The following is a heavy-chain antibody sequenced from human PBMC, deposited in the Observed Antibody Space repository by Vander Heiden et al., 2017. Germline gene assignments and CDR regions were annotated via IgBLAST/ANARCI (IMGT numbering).Heavy chain of an antibody. CDR2: ISGSGGST. D-gene: IGHD2-15*01. Sequence: EVQLLASGGGLVQPGVSLRLSCAASGFPFSNYAMSCVRQAPGKGLEWVSGISGSGGSTNYADSVKGRFTISRDNSKNTLYLQMNSLRGEDTAVYYCAKDRRSGGSCHDYWGQGTLVTVSS. J-gene: IGHJ4*02. CDR3: AKDRRSGGSCHDY. V-gene: IGHV3-23*01. CDR1: GFPFSNYA.